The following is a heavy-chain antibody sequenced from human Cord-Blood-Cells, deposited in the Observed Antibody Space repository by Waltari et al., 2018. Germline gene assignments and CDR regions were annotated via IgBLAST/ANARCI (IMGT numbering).Heavy chain of an antibody. CDR1: GGSISSRSYY. CDR2: IYYSGST. V-gene: IGHV4-39*01. CDR3: ARHAGEGGAFDI. J-gene: IGHJ3*02. Sequence: QLQLQESGPGLVKPSETLSLTCTVSGGSISSRSYYWGRIRQPPGKGLEWIGSIYYSGSTYYNPSLKSRVTISVDTSKNQFSLKLSSVTAADTAVYYCARHAGEGGAFDIWGQGTMVTVSS. D-gene: IGHD7-27*01.